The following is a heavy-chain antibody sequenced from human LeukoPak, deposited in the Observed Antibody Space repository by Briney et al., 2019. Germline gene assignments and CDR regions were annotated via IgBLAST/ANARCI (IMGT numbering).Heavy chain of an antibody. CDR1: GGSISSSSYY. CDR2: IYYSGST. V-gene: IGHV4-39*01. Sequence: SETLSLTCTVSGGSISSSSYYWGWIRQPPGKGLEWIGSIYYSGSTYYNPSLKSRVTISVDTSKNQFSLKLSSVTAADTAVYYCARAYSSSPTLFDYWGQGTLVTVSS. D-gene: IGHD6-6*01. J-gene: IGHJ4*02. CDR3: ARAYSSSPTLFDY.